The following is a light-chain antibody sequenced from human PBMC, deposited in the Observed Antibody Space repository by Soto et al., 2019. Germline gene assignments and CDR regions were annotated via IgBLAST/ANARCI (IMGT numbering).Light chain of an antibody. J-gene: IGLJ2*01. CDR2: DVS. V-gene: IGLV2-14*01. CDR1: SSDVGGYNY. CDR3: SSYTSSSTLV. Sequence: QSALTQPASVSGSPGQSITISCTGTSSDVGGYNYVSWYQQHPGKAPKLMIYDVSNRPSGVSNRFSGSKSGNTASLTISGLQAEDEAVYYCSSYTSSSTLVFGGGTKLTGL.